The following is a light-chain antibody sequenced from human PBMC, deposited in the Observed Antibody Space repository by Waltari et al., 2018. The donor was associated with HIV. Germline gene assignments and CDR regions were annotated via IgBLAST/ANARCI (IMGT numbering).Light chain of an antibody. CDR3: LLSYSGARLVV. V-gene: IGLV7-46*01. J-gene: IGLJ2*01. CDR1: TGAVTSGHY. CDR2: DTT. Sequence: QAVVTQEPSLTVSPGGTVTLTCGSSTGAVTSGHYPYWFQQKPGQAPRTLIYDTTNKHSWTPARFAASLLGGKAALTLSGAQPEDEADYYCLLSYSGARLVVFGGGTKLTVL.